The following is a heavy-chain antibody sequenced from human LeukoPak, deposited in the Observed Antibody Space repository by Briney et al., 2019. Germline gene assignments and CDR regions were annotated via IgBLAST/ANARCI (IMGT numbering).Heavy chain of an antibody. CDR1: GYTFTDFL. D-gene: IGHD2/OR15-2a*01. CDR3: ARRIVSYAFDM. V-gene: IGHV1-2*02. CDR2: INCNTGRT. Sequence: APVKLSCRASGYTFTDFLIHWVRQAPGQGLEWMGAINCNTGRTTYAQSFPGRVTMTRDTSIRSASMELSWLLSDDTAVYYCARRIVSYAFDMWGQGTMVTVSS. J-gene: IGHJ3*02.